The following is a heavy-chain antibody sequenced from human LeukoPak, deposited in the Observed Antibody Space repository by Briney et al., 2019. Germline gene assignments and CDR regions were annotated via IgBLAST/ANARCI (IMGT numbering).Heavy chain of an antibody. Sequence: PGGSLRLSCAASGFTFSDYYMSWIRQAPGKGLEWVSYISSSGSTIYYADSVRGRFTISRDNAKNSPYLQMNSLRAEDTAVYYCARDPVPEDIVVVVAANWFDPWGQGTLVTVSS. J-gene: IGHJ5*02. CDR1: GFTFSDYY. CDR2: ISSSGSTI. D-gene: IGHD2-15*01. V-gene: IGHV3-11*04. CDR3: ARDPVPEDIVVVVAANWFDP.